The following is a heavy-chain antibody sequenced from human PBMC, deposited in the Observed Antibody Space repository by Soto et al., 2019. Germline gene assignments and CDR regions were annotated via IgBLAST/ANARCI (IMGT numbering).Heavy chain of an antibody. CDR1: GYTFTTYG. Sequence: QVQLVQSGAEVKKPGASVKVSCKASGYTFTTYGISWVRQAPEQGLEGMGWISAYNENTNYAQNLQGRVTMTTDTSTSTAYMELRSLRSDDTSVYYCARAVAGTGAYYYYDMDVWGKGTTVTVSS. J-gene: IGHJ6*03. CDR3: ARAVAGTGAYYYYDMDV. D-gene: IGHD6-19*01. V-gene: IGHV1-18*01. CDR2: ISAYNENT.